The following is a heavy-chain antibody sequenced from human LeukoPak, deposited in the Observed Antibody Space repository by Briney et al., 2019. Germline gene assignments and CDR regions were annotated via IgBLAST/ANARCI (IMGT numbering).Heavy chain of an antibody. CDR1: GGSFSGYY. D-gene: IGHD3-3*01. Sequence: SETLSLTCAVYGGSFSGYYWSWIRQPPGKGLEWIGEINHSGSTNYNPSLKSRVTISVDTSKNQFSLKLSSVTAADTAVYYCARGDYDFWSGYYRGLYSYYGMDVWGQGTPVTVSS. V-gene: IGHV4-34*01. CDR3: ARGDYDFWSGYYRGLYSYYGMDV. J-gene: IGHJ6*02. CDR2: INHSGST.